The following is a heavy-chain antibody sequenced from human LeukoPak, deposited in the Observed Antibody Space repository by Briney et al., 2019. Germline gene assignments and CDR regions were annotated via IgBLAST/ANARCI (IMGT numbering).Heavy chain of an antibody. V-gene: IGHV4-38-2*02. Sequence: SETLSLTCTVSGYSISSGYYWGWIRQPPGKGLEWIGSIYHSGSTYYNPSLKSRVTISVDTSKNQFSLKLSSVTAADTAVYYCAREAGQQLAPYYYYYMDVWGKGTTVTVSS. J-gene: IGHJ6*03. CDR2: IYHSGST. CDR1: GYSISSGYY. D-gene: IGHD6-13*01. CDR3: AREAGQQLAPYYYYYMDV.